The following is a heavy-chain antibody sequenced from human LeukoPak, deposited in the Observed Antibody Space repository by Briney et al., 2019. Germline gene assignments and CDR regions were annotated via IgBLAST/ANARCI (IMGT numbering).Heavy chain of an antibody. V-gene: IGHV1-69*13. CDR3: ARVVYRRLVGSTSENWFDP. J-gene: IGHJ5*02. CDR2: IIPIFGTA. D-gene: IGHD1-26*01. CDR1: GGTFSSYA. Sequence: GASVKVSCKASGGTFSSYAISWVRQAPGQGLEWMGGIIPIFGTANYAQKFQGRVTITADESTSTAYMELSSLRAEDTAVYYCARVVYRRLVGSTSENWFDPWGQGTLVTVSS.